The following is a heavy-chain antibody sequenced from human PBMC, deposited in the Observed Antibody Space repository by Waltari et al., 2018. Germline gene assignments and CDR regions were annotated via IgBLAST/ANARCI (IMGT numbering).Heavy chain of an antibody. Sequence: LQLQESGPGLVKPSATLSLTCSVSGVSILTNRHHWVWIRQTPGQGLEWLATMSYSGTTYSSPSLKGRVTISRDTSKNQVSLRLGSVTAADTAVYYCATYIGASIGTAAFDVWGQGTKVTVSS. J-gene: IGHJ3*01. V-gene: IGHV4-39*01. D-gene: IGHD5-12*01. CDR3: ATYIGASIGTAAFDV. CDR2: MSYSGTT. CDR1: GVSILTNRHH.